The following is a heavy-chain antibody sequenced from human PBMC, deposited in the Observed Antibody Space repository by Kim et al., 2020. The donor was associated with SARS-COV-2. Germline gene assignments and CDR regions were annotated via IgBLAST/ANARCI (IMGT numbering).Heavy chain of an antibody. J-gene: IGHJ3*02. D-gene: IGHD3-22*01. CDR2: ISSSSSYI. Sequence: GGSLRLSCAASGFTFSSYSMNWVRHAPGKGLEWVSSISSSSSYIYYADSVKGRFTISRDNAKNSLYLQMNSLRAEDTAVYYCARDQRGPQYDSSGYYYDAFDIWGQGTMVTVSS. CDR3: ARDQRGPQYDSSGYYYDAFDI. CDR1: GFTFSSYS. V-gene: IGHV3-21*01.